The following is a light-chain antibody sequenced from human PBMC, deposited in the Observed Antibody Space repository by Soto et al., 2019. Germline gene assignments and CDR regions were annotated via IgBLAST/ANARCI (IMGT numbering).Light chain of an antibody. CDR3: QQSYNSPPLT. CDR2: AAS. J-gene: IGKJ4*01. Sequence: DIQMTQSPSSLSASVGDRVTITCRASQSISSYLNWYQQRPGKAPNLLIFAASSLQSGVPSRFSGSGSGTDFTLTISSLQPEDFATYFCQQSYNSPPLTFGGGTKVDFK. CDR1: QSISSY. V-gene: IGKV1-39*01.